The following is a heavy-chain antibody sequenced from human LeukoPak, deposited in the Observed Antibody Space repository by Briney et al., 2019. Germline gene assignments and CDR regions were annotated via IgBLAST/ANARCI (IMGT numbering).Heavy chain of an antibody. CDR3: ARDGVYGVSDAGNYFDY. Sequence: SVKVSCKASGGTFSSYAISWVRQAPGQGLEWMGGIIPIFGTANYAQKFQGRVTITTDESTSTAYMELSSLRSEDTAVYYCARDGVYGVSDAGNYFDYWGQGTLVTVSS. D-gene: IGHD4-17*01. CDR2: IIPIFGTA. V-gene: IGHV1-69*05. CDR1: GGTFSSYA. J-gene: IGHJ4*02.